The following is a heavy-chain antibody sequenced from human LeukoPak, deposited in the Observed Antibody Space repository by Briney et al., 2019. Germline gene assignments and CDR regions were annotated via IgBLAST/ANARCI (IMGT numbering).Heavy chain of an antibody. V-gene: IGHV6-1*01. J-gene: IGHJ4*02. D-gene: IGHD5-18*01. CDR3: ARDRSFGYGSHFDY. CDR1: GDSFSSNSAA. CDR2: TFYRSKWNN. Sequence: SQTLSLTCALSGDSFSSNSAAWNWLRQSPSSGLEWLVRTFYRSKWNNDYAVSVKGRITINPDTSKNHFYLQLNSVTPEDTAVYYCARDRSFGYGSHFDYWGQGTLVTVSS.